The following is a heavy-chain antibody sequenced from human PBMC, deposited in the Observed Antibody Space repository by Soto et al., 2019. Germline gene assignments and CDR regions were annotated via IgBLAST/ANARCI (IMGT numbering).Heavy chain of an antibody. CDR3: AKDECGDCFHDFDY. D-gene: IGHD2-21*02. CDR1: GFTFSSYS. V-gene: IGHV3-21*01. Sequence: GGSLRLSCAASGFTFSSYSMNWVRQAPGKGLEWVSSISSSSSYIYYADSVKGRFTISRDNAKNSLYLQMNSLRAEDTAVYYCAKDECGDCFHDFDYWGQGTLVTVSS. CDR2: ISSSSSYI. J-gene: IGHJ4*02.